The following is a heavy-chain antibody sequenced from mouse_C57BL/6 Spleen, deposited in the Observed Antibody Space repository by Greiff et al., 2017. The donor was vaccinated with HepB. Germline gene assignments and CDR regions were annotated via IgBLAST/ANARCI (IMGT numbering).Heavy chain of an antibody. CDR3: AREGLGTTVFDY. D-gene: IGHD1-1*01. V-gene: IGHV1-82*01. CDR2: IYPGDGDT. J-gene: IGHJ2*01. CDR1: GYAFSSSW. Sequence: QVQLQQSGPELVKPGASVKISCKASGYAFSSSWMNWVKQRPGKGLEWIGRIYPGDGDTNYNGKFTGKATLTADKSASTAYMQLSSLTSEDSAVYFCAREGLGTTVFDYWGQGTTLTVSS.